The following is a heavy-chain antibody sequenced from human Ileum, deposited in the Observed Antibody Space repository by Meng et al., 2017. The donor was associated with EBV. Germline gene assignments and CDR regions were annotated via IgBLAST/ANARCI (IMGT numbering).Heavy chain of an antibody. Sequence: QLPMRGRGPGLGKPQWTLSLPWPFPGGSISRVDWWSWVRQPPGKGLEWIGETSHSGSTNYSPSLKSRVTISLDKSKNQLSLKLNSVTAADTAGYYCASSDYYRSDYWGQGTLVTVSS. D-gene: IGHD3-22*01. J-gene: IGHJ4*02. V-gene: IGHV4-4*03. CDR2: TSHSGST. CDR3: ASSDYYRSDY. CDR1: GGSISRVDW.